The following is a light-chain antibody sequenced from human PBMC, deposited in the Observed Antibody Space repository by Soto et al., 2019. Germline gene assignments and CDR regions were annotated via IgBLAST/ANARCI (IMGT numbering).Light chain of an antibody. CDR2: DAS. CDR3: QQRSNWPPLFT. Sequence: EIVLTQSPATLSLSPGERATLSCRASQSVSSYLAWYQQKPGQAPRLLIYDASNRATGIPARFSGSGSGTDFTLTIHSLEPEDFAVYYCQQRSNWPPLFTFGPGTKVDIK. CDR1: QSVSSY. J-gene: IGKJ3*01. V-gene: IGKV3-11*01.